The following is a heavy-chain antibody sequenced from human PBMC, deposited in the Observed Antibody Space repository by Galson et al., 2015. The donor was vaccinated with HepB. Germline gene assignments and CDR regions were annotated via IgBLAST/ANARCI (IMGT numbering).Heavy chain of an antibody. CDR1: GYTLTELS. D-gene: IGHD3-10*01. J-gene: IGHJ4*02. V-gene: IGHV1-24*01. CDR2: FDPEDGET. Sequence: SVKVSCKVSGYTLTELSMHWVRQAPGKGLEWMGGFDPEDGETIYAQKFQGRVTMTEDTSTDTAYTELSSLRSEDTAVYYCATHSDRGQWPYAYWGQGTLVTVSS. CDR3: ATHSDRGQWPYAY.